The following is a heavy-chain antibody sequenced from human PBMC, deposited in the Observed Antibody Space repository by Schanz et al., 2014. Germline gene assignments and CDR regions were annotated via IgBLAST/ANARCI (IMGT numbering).Heavy chain of an antibody. V-gene: IGHV1-46*03. D-gene: IGHD3-10*01. CDR1: GQTVSSYF. Sequence: QVHVVQSGAVLKTPGASVNVSCKTSGQTVSSYFIQWVRQAPGQGVEGMGIIDPRDGATNYGVKFRGRAPMAGDPSTTRVSMHLRGLSPDDTAVYYWAVEHNSPSGAGQFWGQGTLVTVSS. J-gene: IGHJ4*02. CDR3: AVEHNSPSGAGQF. CDR2: IDPRDGAT.